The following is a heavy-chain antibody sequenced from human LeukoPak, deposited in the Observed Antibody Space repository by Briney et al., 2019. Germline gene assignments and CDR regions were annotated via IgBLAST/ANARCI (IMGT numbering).Heavy chain of an antibody. D-gene: IGHD6-13*01. CDR3: ARGVAAAASDY. Sequence: SETLSLTCAVYGGSFSGYYWSWIRQPPGKGLEWIGEINHSGSTNYNPSLKSRVTISVDTSKNQFSLKLSSETAADTAVYYCARGVAAAASDYWGQGTLVTVSS. V-gene: IGHV4-34*01. CDR1: GGSFSGYY. CDR2: INHSGST. J-gene: IGHJ4*02.